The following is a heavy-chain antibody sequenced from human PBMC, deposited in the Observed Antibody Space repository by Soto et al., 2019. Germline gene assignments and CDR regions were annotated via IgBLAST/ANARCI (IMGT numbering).Heavy chain of an antibody. J-gene: IGHJ4*02. CDR1: GYTFTSYW. D-gene: IGHD3-22*01. Sequence: EVQLVQSGAEVKKPGESLKISCKGSGYTFTSYWIGWVRQMPGKGLEWMGIIYPGDSDTTYSPSFQGQVTISADKSISTAYLQWSSLKASDTAMYYCARHDYDSNGYYFFDYWGQGTLVTVSS. CDR2: IYPGDSDT. V-gene: IGHV5-51*01. CDR3: ARHDYDSNGYYFFDY.